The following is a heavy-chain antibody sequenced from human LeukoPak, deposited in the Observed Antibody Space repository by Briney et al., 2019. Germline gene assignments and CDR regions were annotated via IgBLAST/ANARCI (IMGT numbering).Heavy chain of an antibody. CDR1: GFTFSSYW. D-gene: IGHD1-14*01. V-gene: IGHV3-7*01. CDR3: ARDSRKLPSRPLEVFDI. Sequence: GGSLRLSCAASGFTFSSYWMSWVRQAPGKGLEWVANIKKDGSEKYYVDSVKGRFTISRDNAKTSLYLQMNSLRAEDTAVYYCARDSRKLPSRPLEVFDIWGQGTMVTVSS. CDR2: IKKDGSEK. J-gene: IGHJ3*02.